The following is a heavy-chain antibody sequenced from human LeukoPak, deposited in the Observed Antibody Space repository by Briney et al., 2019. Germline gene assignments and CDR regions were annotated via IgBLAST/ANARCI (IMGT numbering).Heavy chain of an antibody. J-gene: IGHJ4*02. CDR2: IYHSGST. CDR3: AREAQYSSALTHNDY. D-gene: IGHD6-19*01. Sequence: SETLSLTCTVSGGSISSSTYYWGWIRQPPGKGLEWIGSIYHSGSTYYNPSLKSRVTISVDTSKNQFSLKLSSVTAADTAVYYCAREAQYSSALTHNDYWSQGTLVTVSS. V-gene: IGHV4-39*07. CDR1: GGSISSSTYY.